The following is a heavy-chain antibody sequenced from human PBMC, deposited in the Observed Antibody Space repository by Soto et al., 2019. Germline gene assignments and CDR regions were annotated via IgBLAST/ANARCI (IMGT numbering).Heavy chain of an antibody. CDR2: ISGSGGST. V-gene: IGHV3-23*01. D-gene: IGHD2-2*01. J-gene: IGHJ4*02. Sequence: GGSLRLSCAASGFTFSSYAMSWVRQAPGKGLEWVSAISGSGGSTYYADSVKGRFTISRDNSKNTLYLQMNSLRAEDTAVYYCAKDPSSYCSSTSCYTFDYWGQGTLVTVSS. CDR1: GFTFSSYA. CDR3: AKDPSSYCSSTSCYTFDY.